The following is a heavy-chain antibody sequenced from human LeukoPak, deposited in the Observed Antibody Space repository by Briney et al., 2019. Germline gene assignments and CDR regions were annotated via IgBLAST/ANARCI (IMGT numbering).Heavy chain of an antibody. V-gene: IGHV3-23*01. CDR2: ISGSGGST. CDR3: AKAPPGGQLWFLFDY. Sequence: GGSLRLSCAASGFTFSSYAMSWVRQAPGKGLGWGSTISGSGGSTYYADSVKGRFTISRDNSKNTLYLQMNSLRAEDTAVYYCAKAPPGGQLWFLFDYWGQGTLVTVSS. CDR1: GFTFSSYA. J-gene: IGHJ4*02. D-gene: IGHD5-18*01.